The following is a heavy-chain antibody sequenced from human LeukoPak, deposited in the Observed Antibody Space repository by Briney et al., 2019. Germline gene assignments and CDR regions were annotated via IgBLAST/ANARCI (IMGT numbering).Heavy chain of an antibody. D-gene: IGHD6-13*01. CDR3: ARWYPPQDYFDY. CDR1: GDFVSTHGYY. Sequence: SETLSLTCSVSGDFVSTHGYYYSWIRQPAGKKLEWIGRIYVSGTTNYNPSLKSRVTISLDTSKNHISLKLASVTAADTAVYYCARWYPPQDYFDYWGQGTLVTVSS. V-gene: IGHV4-61*02. J-gene: IGHJ4*02. CDR2: IYVSGTT.